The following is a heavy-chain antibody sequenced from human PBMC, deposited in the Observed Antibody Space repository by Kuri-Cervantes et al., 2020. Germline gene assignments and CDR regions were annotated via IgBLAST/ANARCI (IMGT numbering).Heavy chain of an antibody. CDR3: ARDVPYYDFWSGYSGRYFDY. CDR1: RFSLSSYS. CDR2: ISSTSAYI. D-gene: IGHD3-3*01. J-gene: IGHJ4*02. V-gene: IGHV3-21*01. Sequence: GESLKISCAASRFSLSSYSLHWVRQAPGKGLEWVSSISSTSAYIYYADSVKGRFTISRDNAKNSLYLQMNSLRAEDTAVYYCARDVPYYDFWSGYSGRYFDYWGQGALVTVSS.